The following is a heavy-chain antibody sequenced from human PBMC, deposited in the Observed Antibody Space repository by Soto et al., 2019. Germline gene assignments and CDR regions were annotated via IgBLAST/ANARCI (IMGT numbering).Heavy chain of an antibody. CDR2: IIPIFRTP. V-gene: IGHV1-69*12. Sequence: QVQLVQSGAEVKKPGSSVKVSCKASGGTFNTFAISWVRQAPGQGFEWLGGIIPIFRTPDYAQKFQDRVTIIADETASTAYMELSSLRSDATAVYYCARDKERQRLGGNYCYAMDVWGQGTTVTVSS. CDR3: ARDKERQRLGGNYCYAMDV. J-gene: IGHJ6*02. CDR1: GGTFNTFA. D-gene: IGHD5-12*01.